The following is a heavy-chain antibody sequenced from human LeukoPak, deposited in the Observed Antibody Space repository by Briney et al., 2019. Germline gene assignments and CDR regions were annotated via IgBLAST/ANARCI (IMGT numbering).Heavy chain of an antibody. V-gene: IGHV3-23*01. Sequence: PGGSLRLSCAASGFTFSSYAMSWVRQAPGKGLEWVSAISGSGGSTYYADSVKGRITISRDNSKNTLYLQMNSLRAEDTAVYYCARDRSSGSYVDYWGQGTLVTVSS. CDR2: ISGSGGST. CDR3: ARDRSSGSYVDY. J-gene: IGHJ4*02. D-gene: IGHD1-26*01. CDR1: GFTFSSYA.